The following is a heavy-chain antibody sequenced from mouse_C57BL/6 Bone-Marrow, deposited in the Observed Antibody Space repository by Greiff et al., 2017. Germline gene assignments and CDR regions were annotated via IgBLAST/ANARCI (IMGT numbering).Heavy chain of an antibody. V-gene: IGHV14-4*01. CDR2: IDPENGDT. J-gene: IGHJ2*01. CDR3: TTALSLY. Sequence: VQLQQSGAELVRPGASVKLSCTASGFNIKDDNMHWVKQRPEQGLEWIGWIDPENGDTEYASKFQGKATITAETSSNTAYLQLSSLSSEDTAVYYCTTALSLYWGRGTTLTVSS. CDR1: GFNIKDDN.